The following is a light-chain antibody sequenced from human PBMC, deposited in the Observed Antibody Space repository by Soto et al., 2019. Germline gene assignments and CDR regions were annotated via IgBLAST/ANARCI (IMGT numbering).Light chain of an antibody. Sequence: EIMLTQSPGPLSLSPGERATLSCRGSRSLSSSYLAWYQQKPGQAPRLLIYGVSSRAAGIPDRFSDSGSGTDFTLTISGLEPEDVAVYYCQQYGSSPITFGQGTRLEIK. CDR2: GVS. J-gene: IGKJ5*01. CDR1: RSLSSSY. CDR3: QQYGSSPIT. V-gene: IGKV3-20*01.